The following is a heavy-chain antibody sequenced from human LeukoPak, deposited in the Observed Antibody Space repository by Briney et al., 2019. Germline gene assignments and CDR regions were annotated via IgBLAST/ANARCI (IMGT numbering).Heavy chain of an antibody. J-gene: IGHJ4*02. CDR2: ISSSGSTI. CDR1: GFTFSDYY. CDR3: ARAHKRDNWNDVGVGGG. Sequence: GGSLRLSCAASGFTFSDYYMSWIRQAPGKGLEWVSYISSSGSTIYYADSVKGRFTISRDNAKDSLYLQMNSLRAEDTAVYYCARAHKRDNWNDVGVGGGWGQGTLATVSS. D-gene: IGHD1-20*01. V-gene: IGHV3-11*01.